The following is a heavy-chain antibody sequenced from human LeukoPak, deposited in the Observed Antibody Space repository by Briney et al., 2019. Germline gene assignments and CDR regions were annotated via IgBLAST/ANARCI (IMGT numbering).Heavy chain of an antibody. Sequence: PGGSLRLSCAPYGFTFSSYAMSWVRQAPGKGLEWVSGISNSGGRTYYADSVKGRFTISRDNSKNTLYLQLNSLRAEDTAVYFCAKDGWYCGGGSCYPGYFDYWGQGTLVTVSS. CDR2: ISNSGGRT. D-gene: IGHD2-15*01. CDR3: AKDGWYCGGGSCYPGYFDY. V-gene: IGHV3-23*01. J-gene: IGHJ4*02. CDR1: GFTFSSYA.